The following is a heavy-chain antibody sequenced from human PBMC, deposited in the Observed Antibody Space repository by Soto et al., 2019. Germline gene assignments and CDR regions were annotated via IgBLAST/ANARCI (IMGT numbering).Heavy chain of an antibody. CDR3: ARGESQQQRDY. D-gene: IGHD6-25*01. Sequence: SETLSLTCAVSGDSIISDKWWSWVRQAPGKGLEWIGEIHHGGNSKYNPSLKSRVIISVDRSKNQFSLNLTSVTDADTAVYYCARGESQQQRDYWGQGTLVTVSS. J-gene: IGHJ4*02. CDR2: IHHGGNS. V-gene: IGHV4-4*02. CDR1: GDSIISDKW.